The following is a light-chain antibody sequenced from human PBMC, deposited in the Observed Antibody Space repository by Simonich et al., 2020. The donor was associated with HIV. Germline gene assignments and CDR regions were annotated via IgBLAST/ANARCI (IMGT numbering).Light chain of an antibody. V-gene: IGKV4-1*01. CDR2: WAS. CDR1: QSVLYSSNNKNY. CDR3: QQSYNTPYT. J-gene: IGKJ2*01. Sequence: DIVMTQSPDSLAVSLGERATINCKSSQSVLYSSNNKNYLAWYKQKPGQPPKLLIYWASTRESGVPDRFSGSWSGTDFTLTISSLQAEDVAVYYCQQSYNTPYTFGQGTKLEIK.